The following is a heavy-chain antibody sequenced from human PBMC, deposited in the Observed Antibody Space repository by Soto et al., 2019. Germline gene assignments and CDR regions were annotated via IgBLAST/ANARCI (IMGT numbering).Heavy chain of an antibody. CDR3: AKASSYYYGSGTFVDYLVN. CDR1: GFTFSSYA. J-gene: IGHJ4*02. D-gene: IGHD3-10*01. CDR2: VSGNGDNA. Sequence: EVQLLESGGGLVQPGGSLRLSCAASGFTFSSYAMSWVRQIPGKGLEWVSAVSGNGDNAYYADSVKGRFNISRDNSTKTVYLQMPILRGEDTAVYYCAKASSYYYGSGTFVDYLVNWGQGTLITVSS. V-gene: IGHV3-23*01.